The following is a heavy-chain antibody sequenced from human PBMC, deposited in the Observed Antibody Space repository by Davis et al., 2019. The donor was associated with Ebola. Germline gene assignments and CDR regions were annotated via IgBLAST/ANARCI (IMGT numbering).Heavy chain of an antibody. CDR2: ISSSSSYI. CDR1: GFTFSSYG. Sequence: GESLKISCAASGFTFSSYGMHWVRQAPGKGLEWVSSISSSSSYIYYADSVKGRFTISRDNAKNSLYLQMNSLKTEDTAVYYCTGNKWNFPFDYWGQGTLVTVSS. CDR3: TGNKWNFPFDY. V-gene: IGHV3-21*04. J-gene: IGHJ4*02. D-gene: IGHD1-7*01.